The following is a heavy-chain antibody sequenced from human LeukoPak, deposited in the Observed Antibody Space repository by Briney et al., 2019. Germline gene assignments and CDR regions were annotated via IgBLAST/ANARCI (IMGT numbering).Heavy chain of an antibody. CDR2: ISGSGGST. J-gene: IGHJ6*04. CDR1: GFTFSSYG. Sequence: GRSLRLSCAASGFTFSSYGMHWVRQVPGKGLEWVSAISGSGGSTYYADSVKGRFTISRDNSKNTLYLQMNSLRAEDTAVYYCAKSGDFRALLSVDVWGKGTTVTVSS. D-gene: IGHD2/OR15-2a*01. V-gene: IGHV3-23*01. CDR3: AKSGDFRALLSVDV.